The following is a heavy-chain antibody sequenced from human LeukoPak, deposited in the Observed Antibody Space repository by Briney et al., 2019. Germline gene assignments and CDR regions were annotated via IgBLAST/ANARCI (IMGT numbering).Heavy chain of an antibody. D-gene: IGHD3-10*01. Sequence: ASVRVSCKASGYTFTSYYTHWVRQAPGQGLEWMGIINPSGGSTSYAQKFQGRVTMTRDTSTSTVYMELSSLRSEDTAVYYCARGGDYYGSGSPLGYGMDVWGQGTTVTVSS. CDR2: INPSGGST. CDR3: ARGGDYYGSGSPLGYGMDV. V-gene: IGHV1-46*01. J-gene: IGHJ6*02. CDR1: GYTFTSYY.